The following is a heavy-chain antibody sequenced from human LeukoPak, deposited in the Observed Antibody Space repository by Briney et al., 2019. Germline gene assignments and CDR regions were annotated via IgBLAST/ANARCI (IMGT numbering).Heavy chain of an antibody. V-gene: IGHV5-51*01. D-gene: IGHD5-12*01. CDR3: ARQYGGYDY. Sequence: VESLRSSCKGSGYSFTNYWIGWVRQMPGKGLELMGIIYPGDSDTRYSPSFQGQVTISADQSISTAYLQWSSLKASDTAMYYCARQYGGYDYWGQGTLVTVSS. CDR1: GYSFTNYW. CDR2: IYPGDSDT. J-gene: IGHJ4*02.